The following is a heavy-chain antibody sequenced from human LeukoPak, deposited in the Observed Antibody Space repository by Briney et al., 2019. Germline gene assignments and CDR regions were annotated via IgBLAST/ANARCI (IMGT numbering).Heavy chain of an antibody. Sequence: GESLRISCKASGYIFTSYWISWVRQMPGKGLEWMGKIDPTDSYTNYSPSFQGHVTISVDKSVTTAYLQWSSLQASDTAMYYCARSLSPAAVALDYWGQGALVTVSS. J-gene: IGHJ4*02. CDR1: GYIFTSYW. CDR3: ARSLSPAAVALDY. V-gene: IGHV5-10-1*01. CDR2: IDPTDSYT. D-gene: IGHD2-2*01.